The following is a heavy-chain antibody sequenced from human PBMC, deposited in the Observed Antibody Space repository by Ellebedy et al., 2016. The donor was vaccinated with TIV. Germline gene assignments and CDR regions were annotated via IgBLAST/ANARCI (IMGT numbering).Heavy chain of an antibody. CDR2: IKQDGSEK. V-gene: IGHV3-7*01. Sequence: GESLKISXAASGFTFSSYWMSWVRQAPGEGLEWVANIKQDGSEKYYVDSVKGRFTISRDNAKNSLYLQMNSLRAEDTAVYYCARGPWGGYNWFNPWGQGTLVTVSS. D-gene: IGHD3-16*01. CDR3: ARGPWGGYNWFNP. J-gene: IGHJ5*02. CDR1: GFTFSSYW.